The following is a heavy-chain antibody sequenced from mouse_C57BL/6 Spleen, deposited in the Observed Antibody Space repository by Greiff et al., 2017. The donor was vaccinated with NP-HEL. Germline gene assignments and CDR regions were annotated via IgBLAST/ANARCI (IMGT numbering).Heavy chain of an antibody. CDR3: ARGANRGQGFDY. J-gene: IGHJ2*01. D-gene: IGHD3-1*01. CDR2: INPNNGGT. V-gene: IGHV1-18*01. CDR1: GYTFTDYN. Sequence: EVQLQQSGPELVKPGASVKIPCKASGYTFTDYNMDWVKQSHGKSLEWIGDINPNNGGTIYNQKFKGKATLTVDKSSSTAYMELRSLTYEDTAVYYWARGANRGQGFDYWGQGTTLTVSS.